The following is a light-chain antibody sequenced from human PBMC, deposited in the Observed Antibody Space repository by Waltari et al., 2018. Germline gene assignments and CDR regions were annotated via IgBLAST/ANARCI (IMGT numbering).Light chain of an antibody. Sequence: QSALAQPASVSGSPGQSITISCTGTSTDVGAYDSFSWYQQHPGKAPRLMSYDVNHRPSGLPDRFSGSKSGNTASLSISGLQAEDEADYYCNSFTTSFTFVFGTGTKVTVL. CDR1: STDVGAYDS. V-gene: IGLV2-14*03. J-gene: IGLJ1*01. CDR3: NSFTTSFTFV. CDR2: DVN.